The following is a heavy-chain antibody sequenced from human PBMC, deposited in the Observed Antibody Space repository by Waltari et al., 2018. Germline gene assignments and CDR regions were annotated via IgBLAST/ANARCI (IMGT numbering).Heavy chain of an antibody. D-gene: IGHD3-3*01. Sequence: QVQLVESGGGVVQPGRSLRLAGAASVFTFNTYAILWVRPAPGKGLEWVAVISYDGSKKYYAESVKGRFTISRDNSKNILYLQMNSLRGEDTGVYYCARPIQYYDFWSGASYWGQGTLVTVSS. V-gene: IGHV3-30*01. CDR1: VFTFNTYA. CDR2: ISYDGSKK. J-gene: IGHJ4*02. CDR3: ARPIQYYDFWSGASY.